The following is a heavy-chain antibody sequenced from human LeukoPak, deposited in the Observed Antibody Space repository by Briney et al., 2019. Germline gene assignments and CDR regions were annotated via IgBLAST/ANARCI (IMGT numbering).Heavy chain of an antibody. CDR2: ISVSGDIT. CDR3: AKVGRPRSWPHHFDY. Sequence: PGGSLRLSCAASGFTSSSYAMNWIRQAPGKGLEWVSSISVSGDITYYADSVKGRFTISRDNSKDTLYLQMNSLRAEDPAVYYCAKVGRPRSWPHHFDYWGQGTLVTVSS. J-gene: IGHJ4*02. V-gene: IGHV3-23*01. CDR1: GFTSSSYA. D-gene: IGHD3-16*01.